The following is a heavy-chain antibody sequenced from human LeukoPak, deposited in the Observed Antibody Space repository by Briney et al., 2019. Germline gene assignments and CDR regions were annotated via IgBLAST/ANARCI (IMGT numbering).Heavy chain of an antibody. J-gene: IGHJ3*02. D-gene: IGHD3-22*01. CDR2: ISSSSSYI. CDR3: ARDGGGGSGYAFDI. CDR1: GFTFSSYS. Sequence: GGSLRLSCAASGFTFSSYSMNWVRQAPGKGLEWVSSISSSSSYIYYADSVKGRFTISRDNAKNSLYLQMNSLRAEDTAAYYCARDGGGGSGYAFDIWGQGTMVTASS. V-gene: IGHV3-21*01.